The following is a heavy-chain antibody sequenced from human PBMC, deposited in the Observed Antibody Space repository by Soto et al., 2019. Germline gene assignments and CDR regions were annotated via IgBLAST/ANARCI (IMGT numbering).Heavy chain of an antibody. CDR1: GFTFSSYA. CDR3: AKYPGIASAGDAFDI. J-gene: IGHJ3*02. V-gene: IGHV3-23*01. Sequence: GGSLRLSCAASGFTFSSYAMSWVRQAPGKGLEWVSAISGSGGSKYYADSVKGRFNICRDNSKNTLYLQMNSLRAEDTAVYYCAKYPGIASAGDAFDIWGQGTMVTVSS. CDR2: ISGSGGSK. D-gene: IGHD6-13*01.